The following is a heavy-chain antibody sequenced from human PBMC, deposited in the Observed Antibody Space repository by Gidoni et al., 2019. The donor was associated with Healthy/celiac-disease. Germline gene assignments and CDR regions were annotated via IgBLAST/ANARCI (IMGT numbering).Heavy chain of an antibody. Sequence: HVQLVQAGAEVKKPGSSVKVSCKASGGTFSSYAISWVRQAPGQGLEWLGRIIPILGIANYAQKFPGRVTITAEKSTSTAYMELSSLRSEDTAVYYCARERDGYNYGYWDQGTLVTVSS. CDR1: GGTFSSYA. J-gene: IGHJ4*02. V-gene: IGHV1-69*04. D-gene: IGHD5-12*01. CDR2: IIPILGIA. CDR3: ARERDGYNYGY.